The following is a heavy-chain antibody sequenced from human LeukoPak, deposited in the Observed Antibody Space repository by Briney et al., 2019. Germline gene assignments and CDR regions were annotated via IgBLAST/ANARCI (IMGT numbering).Heavy chain of an antibody. CDR2: INHSGST. J-gene: IGHJ6*03. Sequence: SETLSLTCAVYGGSFSGYYWSWIRQPPGKGLEWIGEINHSGSTNYNPSLKSRVTISVDTSKNQFSLKLSSVTAADTAVYYCARGLGSSPLYYYYYMDVWGKGITVTVSS. CDR1: GGSFSGYY. V-gene: IGHV4-34*01. D-gene: IGHD6-6*01. CDR3: ARGLGSSPLYYYYYMDV.